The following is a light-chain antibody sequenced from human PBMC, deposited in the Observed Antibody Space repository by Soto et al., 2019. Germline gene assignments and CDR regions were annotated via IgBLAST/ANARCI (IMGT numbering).Light chain of an antibody. CDR3: QQYGRSPPT. V-gene: IGKV3-20*01. Sequence: EIVLTQSPGTLSLSPGERATLSCRASQSVRSNSLAWYQQKPGQAPRLLIYGASTRATCIPDRFSGSGSGTDFTLTITRLEPEDFAVFYCQQYGRSPPTFGGGTNMEIK. J-gene: IGKJ4*01. CDR2: GAS. CDR1: QSVRSNS.